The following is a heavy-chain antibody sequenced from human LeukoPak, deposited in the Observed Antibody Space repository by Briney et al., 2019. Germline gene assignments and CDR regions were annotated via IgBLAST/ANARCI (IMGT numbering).Heavy chain of an antibody. CDR1: GFTVSGTH. CDR2: MYTGGTT. CDR3: AKEPITVAGNELGY. V-gene: IGHV3-53*01. J-gene: IGHJ4*02. Sequence: PGGSLRLSCAASGFTVSGTHMSWVRQAPGKGLEWVSAMYTGGTTYYADSVTGRFIVSRDTSRNTLFLHMNSLRAEDTAVYYCAKEPITVAGNELGYWGQGTLVTVSS. D-gene: IGHD6-19*01.